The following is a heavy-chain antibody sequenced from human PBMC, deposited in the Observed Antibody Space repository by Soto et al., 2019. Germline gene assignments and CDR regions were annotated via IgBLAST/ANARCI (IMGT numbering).Heavy chain of an antibody. CDR1: GGTFSSYA. Sequence: QVQLVQSGAEVKKPGSSVKVSCKASGGTFSSYAISWVRQAPGQGLEWMGGIIPIFGTANYAQKFQGRVTIXAXDXXSTAYMELSSLRSEDTAVYYCARGGDGYRIPLTDSYSGMDVWGQGTTVTVSS. CDR3: ARGGDGYRIPLTDSYSGMDV. CDR2: IIPIFGTA. J-gene: IGHJ6*02. V-gene: IGHV1-69*12. D-gene: IGHD5-12*01.